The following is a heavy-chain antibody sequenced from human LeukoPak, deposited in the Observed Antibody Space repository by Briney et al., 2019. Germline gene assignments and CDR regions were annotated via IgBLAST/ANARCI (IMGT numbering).Heavy chain of an antibody. D-gene: IGHD3-3*01. V-gene: IGHV3-64*01. CDR1: GFTFSNYA. CDR3: ARDPGRAGTTEWYYFDY. J-gene: IGHJ4*02. Sequence: GGSLRLSCAASGFTFSNYAMHWVRQAPGKGLEYVSSISSNGGGTYYANSVKGRFTFSRDSSKNTLYLQMGSLRAEDMAVYYCARDPGRAGTTEWYYFDYWGQGTLVTVSS. CDR2: ISSNGGGT.